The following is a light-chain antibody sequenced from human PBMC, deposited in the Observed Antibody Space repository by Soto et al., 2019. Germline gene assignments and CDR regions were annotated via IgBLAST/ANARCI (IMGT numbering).Light chain of an antibody. Sequence: EIVMTQSPATLSVSPGERATLSCRASQSVSSNLAWYQQKPGQAPRLLIYGASPWATGIPARFRGSGSGTEFTLPISSLQSEDFAIYYCQQYNNWPPLTFGGGTKVEIK. J-gene: IGKJ4*01. V-gene: IGKV3-15*01. CDR2: GAS. CDR3: QQYNNWPPLT. CDR1: QSVSSN.